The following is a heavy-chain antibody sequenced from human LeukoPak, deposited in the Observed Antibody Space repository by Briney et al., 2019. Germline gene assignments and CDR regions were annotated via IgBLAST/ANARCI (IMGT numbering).Heavy chain of an antibody. CDR2: MNANSGNT. Sequence: ASVKVSFKASGYTFTIYDINWVRQATGQGVEWMGWMNANSGNTGYAQKFQDRVTITADKSTSTAYMELSSLRSEDTAVYYCARARLAAAATGAFDIWGQGTMVTVSS. V-gene: IGHV1-8*01. D-gene: IGHD6-13*01. J-gene: IGHJ3*02. CDR1: GYTFTIYD. CDR3: ARARLAAAATGAFDI.